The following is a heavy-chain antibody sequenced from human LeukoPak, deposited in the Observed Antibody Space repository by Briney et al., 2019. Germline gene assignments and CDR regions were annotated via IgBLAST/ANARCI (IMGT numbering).Heavy chain of an antibody. CDR3: ARDRLWFGESLTRFDY. D-gene: IGHD3-10*01. CDR2: ISSSSSTV. CDR1: GFTFSSYS. V-gene: IGHV3-48*01. J-gene: IGHJ4*02. Sequence: GGSLRLSCAASGFTFSSYSMNWVRQAPGKGLEWVSYISSSSSTVYYADSVKGRFTISRDNAKNSLYLQMNSLRAEDTAVYYCARDRLWFGESLTRFDYWGQGTLVTVSS.